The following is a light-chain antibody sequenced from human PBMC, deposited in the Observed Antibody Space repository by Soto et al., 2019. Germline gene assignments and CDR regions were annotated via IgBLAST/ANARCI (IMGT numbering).Light chain of an antibody. CDR1: QSISTY. J-gene: IGKJ2*02. CDR2: AAS. Sequence: DIQMTQSPSSLSASVGDRVTITCRASQSISTYLNWYQQKVGKAPKLLIYAASSLQRGVPSRFSGRGSGTDVTLTISSLQPEDFATYYCQQSYSTPRTFGQGTKLEIK. CDR3: QQSYSTPRT. V-gene: IGKV1-39*01.